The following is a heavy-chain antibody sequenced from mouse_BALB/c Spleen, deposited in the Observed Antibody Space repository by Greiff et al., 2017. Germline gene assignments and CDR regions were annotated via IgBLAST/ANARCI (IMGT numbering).Heavy chain of an antibody. J-gene: IGHJ4*01. V-gene: IGHV1-69*02. CDR1: GYTFTSYW. D-gene: IGHD3-1*01. Sequence: VQLQQPGAELVRPGASVTLSCKASGYTFTSYWINWVKQRPGQGLEWIGNIYPSDSYTNYNQKFKDKATLTVDKSSSTAYMQLSSPTSEDSAVYYCTRQLAMDYWGQGTSVTVSS. CDR2: IYPSDSYT. CDR3: TRQLAMDY.